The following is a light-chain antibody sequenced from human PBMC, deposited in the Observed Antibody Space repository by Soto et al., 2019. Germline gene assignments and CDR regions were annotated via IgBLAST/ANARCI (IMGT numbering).Light chain of an antibody. V-gene: IGKV3-20*01. CDR2: GAS. CDR3: QQYGSLPWT. J-gene: IGKJ1*01. CDR1: QSVNNNY. Sequence: EIVLTQSPGTLSLSPGERATLSCRASQSVNNNYLGWFQQEPGQAPRLLIYGASSRATGIPDRFSGSGSGTDFTLTISRLEPEDFAVYYCQQYGSLPWTFGQGTKVEIK.